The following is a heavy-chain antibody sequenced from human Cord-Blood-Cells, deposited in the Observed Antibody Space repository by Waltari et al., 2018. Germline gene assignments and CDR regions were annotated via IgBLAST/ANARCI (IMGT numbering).Heavy chain of an antibody. D-gene: IGHD7-27*01. J-gene: IGHJ3*02. CDR2: ISYDGSNK. V-gene: IGHV3-30-3*01. CDR1: GFTFSSYA. CDR3: ARDNWGLGAFDI. Sequence: QVQLVESGGGVVQPGRSLRLSCAASGFTFSSYAMHWVRQAPGKGLEWVAVISYDGSNKYYADSVKGRFTISRDNSKSTLYLQMNSLRAEDTAVYYCARDNWGLGAFDIWGQGTMVTVSS.